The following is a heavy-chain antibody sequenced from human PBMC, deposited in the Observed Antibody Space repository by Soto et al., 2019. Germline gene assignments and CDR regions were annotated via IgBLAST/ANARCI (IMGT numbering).Heavy chain of an antibody. V-gene: IGHV3-21*04. CDR3: AKDATESSSWSEYFDF. Sequence: GGSLSLSCAASGFTFSSYSMNWVRQAPGKGLEWVSSISSSSSYIYYADSVKGRFTISRDNAKNSLYLQMNSLRAEDTAVYYCAKDATESSSWSEYFDFWGQGTLVTVSS. D-gene: IGHD6-13*01. J-gene: IGHJ4*02. CDR1: GFTFSSYS. CDR2: ISSSSSYI.